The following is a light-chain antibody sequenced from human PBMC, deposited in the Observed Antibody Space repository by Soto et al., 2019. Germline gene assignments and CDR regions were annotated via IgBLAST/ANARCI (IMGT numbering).Light chain of an antibody. V-gene: IGKV3-20*01. CDR1: QSVNNDY. CDR3: QQYGSSQYT. CDR2: GAS. J-gene: IGKJ2*01. Sequence: EIVLTQSPGTLSLSPGERATLSCRASQSVNNDYLARYQQKPGEAPRLPIYGASSRATGLPDRFSGSGSGTDFTLTISRLEPEDFAVYYCQQYGSSQYTFGQGTKLEIK.